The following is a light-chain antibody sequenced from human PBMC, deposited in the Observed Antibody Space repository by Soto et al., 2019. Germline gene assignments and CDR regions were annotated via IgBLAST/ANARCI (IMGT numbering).Light chain of an antibody. CDR2: NVS. CDR1: QNIRNW. V-gene: IGKV1-5*01. J-gene: IGKJ4*01. Sequence: DIQMTQSPSTLSASVGDRVTITCRASQNIRNWLAWYQQKPGKAPKLLISNVSDLEYGVPSRFSGSGSGTEFTLTISSLQPDDFATYYCQHYNDYPLTCGGGTKVEI. CDR3: QHYNDYPLT.